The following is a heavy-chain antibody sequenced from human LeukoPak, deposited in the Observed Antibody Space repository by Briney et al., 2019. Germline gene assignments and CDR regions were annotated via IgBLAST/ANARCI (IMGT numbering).Heavy chain of an antibody. CDR2: INHSGST. CDR1: GGSFSGYY. V-gene: IGHV4-34*01. D-gene: IGHD2-2*01. CDR3: AKVVPAATNYYYYYGMDV. J-gene: IGHJ6*04. Sequence: SETLSPTCAVYGGSFSGYYWSWIRQPPGKGLEWIGEINHSGSTNYNPSLKSRVTISVDTSKNQFSLKLSSVTAADTAVYYCAKVVPAATNYYYYYGMDVWGKGTTVTVSS.